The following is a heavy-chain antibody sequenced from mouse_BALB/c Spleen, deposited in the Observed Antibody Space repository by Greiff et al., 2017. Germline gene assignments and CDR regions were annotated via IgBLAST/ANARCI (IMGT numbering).Heavy chain of an antibody. CDR2: ISNGGGST. CDR1: GFTFSSYT. CDR3: ARHWGTGTLGV. V-gene: IGHV5-12-2*01. D-gene: IGHD4-1*01. J-gene: IGHJ1*01. Sequence: EVQLVESGGGLVQPGGSLKLSCAASGFTFSSYTMSWVRQTPEKRLEWVAYISNGGGSTYYPDTVNGRITISRDNAKNTLYLQKSSLKSEDTARYYCARHWGTGTLGVWGAGTTVTVSA.